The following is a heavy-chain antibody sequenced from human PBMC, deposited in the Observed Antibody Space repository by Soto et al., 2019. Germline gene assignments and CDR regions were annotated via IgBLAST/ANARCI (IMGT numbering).Heavy chain of an antibody. V-gene: IGHV4-59*01. CDR2: IYDSGST. J-gene: IGHJ4*02. Sequence: PSEALSLTCTVSCGSISSYYWSWIRQPPGKGLEWIGYIYDSGSTNYNPSLKSRVTISVDTSKNQFSLKLTSVTAADTAVYYCAAPPRYWGQGTLVTVSS. CDR1: CGSISSYY. CDR3: AAPPRY. D-gene: IGHD6-6*01.